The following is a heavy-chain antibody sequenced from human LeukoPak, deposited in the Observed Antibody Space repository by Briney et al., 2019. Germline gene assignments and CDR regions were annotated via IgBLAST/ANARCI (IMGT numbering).Heavy chain of an antibody. J-gene: IGHJ4*02. V-gene: IGHV4-34*01. CDR3: ARAFEYYDFWSGYPTLPHYFDY. Sequence: SETLSLTCSVYGGPFNGYYWSWIRQPPGKGLDWIGEINHSGSTNYHPSLKSRVTISVDTYKYQFSLKLSSVTAADTAVYYCARAFEYYDFWSGYPTLPHYFDYWGQGTLVTVSS. CDR1: GGPFNGYY. CDR2: INHSGST. D-gene: IGHD3-3*01.